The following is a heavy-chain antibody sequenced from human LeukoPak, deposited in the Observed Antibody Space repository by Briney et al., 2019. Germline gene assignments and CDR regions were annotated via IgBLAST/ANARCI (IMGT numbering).Heavy chain of an antibody. D-gene: IGHD4-23*01. J-gene: IGHJ3*02. CDR3: ARRDYGGNLGDAFDI. CDR1: GGTFSSYA. CDR2: IIPIFGTA. Sequence: SVKVSCKASGGTFSSYAISWVRQAPGQGLEWMGGIIPIFGTANYAQKFQGRVTITADKSTSTAYMELSSLRSEDTAVYYCARRDYGGNLGDAFDIWGQGTMVTVSS. V-gene: IGHV1-69*06.